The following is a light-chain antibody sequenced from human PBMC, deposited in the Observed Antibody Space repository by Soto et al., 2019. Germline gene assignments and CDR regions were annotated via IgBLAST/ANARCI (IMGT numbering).Light chain of an antibody. J-gene: IGLJ1*01. CDR3: AAWDDNLNSYV. V-gene: IGLV1-47*02. CDR1: TSNIGTFY. CDR2: LGD. Sequence: QSVLTQPPSASATPGQTVTIPCSGNTSNIGTFYVYWYQHLPGTAPKLLIYLGDQRASGVSDRFSGSKSGTSASLAINGLRSDDEADYYCAAWDDNLNSYVFGSGTKLTVL.